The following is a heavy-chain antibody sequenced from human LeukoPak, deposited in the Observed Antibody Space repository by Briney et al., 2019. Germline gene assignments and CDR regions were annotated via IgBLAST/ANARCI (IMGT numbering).Heavy chain of an antibody. Sequence: PSETLSLTCTVSGVSISSYYWSWIRQPAGKGLEWIGRIYTSGSTNYNPSLKSRVTISVDTSKNQFSLKLSSVTAADTAVYFCARVYGTFGAQYWYFDLWGRGTLVTVSS. CDR1: GVSISSYY. CDR3: ARVYGTFGAQYWYFDL. V-gene: IGHV4-4*07. J-gene: IGHJ2*01. CDR2: IYTSGST. D-gene: IGHD3-10*01.